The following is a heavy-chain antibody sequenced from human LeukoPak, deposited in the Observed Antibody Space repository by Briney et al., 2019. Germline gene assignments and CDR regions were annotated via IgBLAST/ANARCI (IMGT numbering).Heavy chain of an antibody. CDR3: AKGPDDYGDYPGYFDY. V-gene: IGHV3-30*02. D-gene: IGHD4-17*01. Sequence: GRFTLSRDNSKNTLYLQVNSLRAEDTAVYYCAKGPDDYGDYPGYFDYWGQGTLVTVSS. J-gene: IGHJ4*02.